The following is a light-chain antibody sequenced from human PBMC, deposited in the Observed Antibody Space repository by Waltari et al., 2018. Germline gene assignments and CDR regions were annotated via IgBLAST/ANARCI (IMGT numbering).Light chain of an antibody. Sequence: SFDLTQPPSVSVSPGQTAIITCSGDNLGYNSACWYHQKPGQSPVLVIYQDTKRPSAIPERFSGSKSGNTATLTISGTQAVDEADYYCQAWDSSTYVFGTGTKVTVL. V-gene: IGLV3-1*01. CDR3: QAWDSSTYV. CDR2: QDT. J-gene: IGLJ1*01. CDR1: NLGYNS.